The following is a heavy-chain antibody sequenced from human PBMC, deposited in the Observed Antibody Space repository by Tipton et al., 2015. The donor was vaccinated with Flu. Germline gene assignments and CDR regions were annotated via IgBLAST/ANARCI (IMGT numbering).Heavy chain of an antibody. CDR1: GFTFSSYS. Sequence: VQLVQSGGGLVQPGGSLRLSCAASGFTFSSYSMNWVRQAPGKGLEWVSYISSSSSTIYYADSVKGRFTISRDNAKNSLYLQMNSPRDEDTAVYYCARAITPYYDLGFDPWGQGTLVTVSS. CDR2: ISSSSSTI. D-gene: IGHD3-3*01. J-gene: IGHJ5*02. CDR3: ARAITPYYDLGFDP. V-gene: IGHV3-48*02.